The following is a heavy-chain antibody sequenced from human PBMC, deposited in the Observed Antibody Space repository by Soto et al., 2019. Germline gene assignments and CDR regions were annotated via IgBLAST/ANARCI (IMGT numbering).Heavy chain of an antibody. CDR1: GFTFSSYW. J-gene: IGHJ3*02. CDR2: IKQDGSEK. V-gene: IGHV3-7*01. CDR3: ARASVLNGVDAFDI. D-gene: IGHD1-1*01. Sequence: EVQLVESGGGLVQPGGSLRLSCAASGFTFSSYWMSWVRQAPGKGLEWVANIKQDGSEKYYVDSVKGRFTISRDNAKNSLYLQMNSLRAEDTAVYYCARASVLNGVDAFDIWGQGTMVTVSS.